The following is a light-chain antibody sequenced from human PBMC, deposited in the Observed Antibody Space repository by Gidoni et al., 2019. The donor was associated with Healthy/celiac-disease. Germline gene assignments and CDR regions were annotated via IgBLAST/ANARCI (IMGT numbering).Light chain of an antibody. V-gene: IGLV10-54*04. CDR2: RNN. CDR1: SNNVGNQG. Sequence: GLTQPPSVSKGLRQTATLTCTGNSNNVGNQGAAWLQQHQGHPPKLLSYRNNNRPSGITERFSASRSGNTASLTITGLQPEDEADYYCSAWDSSLSAYVFGTGTKVTVL. J-gene: IGLJ1*01. CDR3: SAWDSSLSAYV.